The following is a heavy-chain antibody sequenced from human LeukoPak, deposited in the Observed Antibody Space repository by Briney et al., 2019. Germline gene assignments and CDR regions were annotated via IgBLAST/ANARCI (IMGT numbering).Heavy chain of an antibody. CDR2: INPNSGGT. CDR1: GYTFTGYY. CDR3: ARDRYSSGWYPDY. Sequence: GSVKVSCKASGYTFTGYYMHWVRQAPGQGLEWMGWINPNSGGTNYAQKFQGRVTMTRDTSISTAYMELSRLRSDDTAVYCCARDRYSSGWYPDYWGQGTLVTVSS. J-gene: IGHJ4*02. V-gene: IGHV1-2*02. D-gene: IGHD6-19*01.